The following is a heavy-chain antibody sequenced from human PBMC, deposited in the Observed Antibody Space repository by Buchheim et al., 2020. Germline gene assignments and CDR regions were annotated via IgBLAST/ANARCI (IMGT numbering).Heavy chain of an antibody. CDR3: AKGPRPRGWGNRLRYYNWFDP. CDR2: MNPNSGNT. D-gene: IGHD3-9*01. Sequence: QVQLVQSGAEVKKPGASVKVSCKASGYTFTSYDINWVRQATGQGLEWMGWMNPNSGNTGYAQKFQGRVTMTRNTSISTAYMELSILRSEDTAVYYCAKGPRPRGWGNRLRYYNWFDPWGQGTL. V-gene: IGHV1-8*01. CDR1: GYTFTSYD. J-gene: IGHJ5*02.